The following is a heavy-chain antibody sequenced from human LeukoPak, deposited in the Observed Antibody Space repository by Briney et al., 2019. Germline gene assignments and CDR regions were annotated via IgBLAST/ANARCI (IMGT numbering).Heavy chain of an antibody. J-gene: IGHJ5*02. Sequence: WETLSLTCAVYGGSFSGYYWSWIRQPPGKGLEWIGEINHSGSTNYNPFLKSRVTISVDTSKNQFSLKLSSVTAADTAVYYCARGPGSGSYYTAPVQMFPTRPWFDPWGQGALVAVSS. D-gene: IGHD3-10*01. CDR2: INHSGST. CDR3: ARGPGSGSYYTAPVQMFPTRPWFDP. CDR1: GGSFSGYY. V-gene: IGHV4-34*01.